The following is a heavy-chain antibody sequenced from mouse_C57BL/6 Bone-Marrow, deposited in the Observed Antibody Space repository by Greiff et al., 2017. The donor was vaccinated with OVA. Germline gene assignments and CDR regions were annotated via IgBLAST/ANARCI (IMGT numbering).Heavy chain of an antibody. Sequence: EVQLVESGGGLVKPGGSLKLSCAASGFTFSSYAMSWVRQTPEKRLEWVATISDGGSYTYYPANVKGRFTISRDKAKNNLYLQLSHLKSEDTAMYYCARDQGGTWFAYWGQGTRVTVSA. CDR2: ISDGGSYT. CDR3: ARDQGGTWFAY. J-gene: IGHJ3*01. CDR1: GFTFSSYA. D-gene: IGHD3-2*02. V-gene: IGHV5-4*01.